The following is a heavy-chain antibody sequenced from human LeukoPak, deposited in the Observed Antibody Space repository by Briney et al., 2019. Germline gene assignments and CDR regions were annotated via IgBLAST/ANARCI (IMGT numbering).Heavy chain of an antibody. D-gene: IGHD5-18*01. CDR3: AKDWGYTTMVSYYFDY. J-gene: IGHJ4*02. CDR1: GFTFSSYS. Sequence: PGGSLRLSCAASGFTFSSYSMNWFRQAPGKGLEWVSYISSSSSTTYYADSVKGRFTISRDNSKNTLYLQMNSQRAEDTAVYYCAKDWGYTTMVSYYFDYWGQGALVTVSS. CDR2: ISSSSSTT. V-gene: IGHV3-48*01.